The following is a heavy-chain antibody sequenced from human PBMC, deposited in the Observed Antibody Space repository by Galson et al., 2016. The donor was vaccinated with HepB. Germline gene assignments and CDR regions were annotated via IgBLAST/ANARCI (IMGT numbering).Heavy chain of an antibody. D-gene: IGHD2/OR15-2a*01. V-gene: IGHV1-69*04. Sequence: SVKVSCKASGGTLSSYTISWVRQAPGQGLEWMGRITPILAIANYPQKFQGRATITADISTNTAYMELSSLRSEDTALYYCARDKGNSFFDFWGQGTLVTVS. CDR2: ITPILAIA. CDR3: ARDKGNSFFDF. CDR1: GGTLSSYT. J-gene: IGHJ4*02.